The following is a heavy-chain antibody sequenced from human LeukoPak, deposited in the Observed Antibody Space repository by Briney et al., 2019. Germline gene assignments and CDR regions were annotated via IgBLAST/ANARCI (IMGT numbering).Heavy chain of an antibody. J-gene: IGHJ4*02. V-gene: IGHV4-38-2*02. CDR1: GYSISSGYY. CDR2: ISYSGST. CDR3: ARINRGIAGSYDY. Sequence: SETLSLTCTVSGYSISSGYYWGWIRQPPGKGLEWIASISYSGSTYYNPSLRSRVTISVDTSKNQFSLKLSSVTAADTAVYYCARINRGIAGSYDYWGQGTLVTVSS. D-gene: IGHD3-10*01.